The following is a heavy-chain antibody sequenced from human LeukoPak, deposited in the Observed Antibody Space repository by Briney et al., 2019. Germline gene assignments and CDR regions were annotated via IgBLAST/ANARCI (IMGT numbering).Heavy chain of an antibody. D-gene: IGHD3/OR15-3a*01. V-gene: IGHV3-30*02. CDR3: AKDDFR. CDR2: IPFDGSNK. CDR1: GFTFSNCG. Sequence: GSLRLSCAASGFTFSNCGMHWVRQAPGKGLEWVSFIPFDGSNKYYADSVKGRFTISRDNSKNTLYLQMNSLRAEDTAVYYCAKDDFRWGQGTLVTVSS. J-gene: IGHJ4*02.